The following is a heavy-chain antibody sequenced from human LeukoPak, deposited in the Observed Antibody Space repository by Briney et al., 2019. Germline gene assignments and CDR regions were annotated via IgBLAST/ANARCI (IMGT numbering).Heavy chain of an antibody. CDR3: AIRYSGSYNDY. V-gene: IGHV5-51*01. Sequence: GASLQISCKGSGYNFTNYWIGWVRPLSGKGLEWMGVIYPGDSDTTYSPSFQGQVTISADKSISTAYLQWSSLKASDTAMYYCAIRYSGSYNDYWGQGTLVTVSS. CDR1: GYNFTNYW. J-gene: IGHJ4*02. D-gene: IGHD1-26*01. CDR2: IYPGDSDT.